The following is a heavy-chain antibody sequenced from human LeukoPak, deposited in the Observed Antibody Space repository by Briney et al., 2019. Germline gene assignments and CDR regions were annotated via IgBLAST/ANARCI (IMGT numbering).Heavy chain of an antibody. D-gene: IGHD3-16*01. CDR3: ARVRQVWKATYYFDY. CDR1: GFTFSSYW. J-gene: IGHJ4*02. CDR2: IKHDGSEK. V-gene: IGHV3-7*01. Sequence: PGGSLRLSCAASGFTFSSYWMSWVRQAPGKGLEWVANIKHDGSEKYYVDSVKGRFTISRDNAKNSLYLQMNSLRAEDTAVYYCARVRQVWKATYYFDYWGQGTLVTFSS.